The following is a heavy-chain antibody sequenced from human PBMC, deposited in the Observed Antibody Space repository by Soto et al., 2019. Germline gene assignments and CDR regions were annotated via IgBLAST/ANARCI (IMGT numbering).Heavy chain of an antibody. CDR3: ARTNGDLISFDY. Sequence: SETLSLTCAVSDGSITTSHWWSWVRQPPGKGLEWIGEIFHSGSTSSNPSLKSRVTISVDKSKNQFSLKLSSVTAADTAVYFCARTNGDLISFDYWGQG. CDR2: IFHSGST. J-gene: IGHJ4*02. V-gene: IGHV4-4*02. CDR1: DGSITTSHW. D-gene: IGHD4-17*01.